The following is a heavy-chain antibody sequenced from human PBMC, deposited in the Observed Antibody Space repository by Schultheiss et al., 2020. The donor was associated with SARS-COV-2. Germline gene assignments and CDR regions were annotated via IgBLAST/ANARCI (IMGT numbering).Heavy chain of an antibody. J-gene: IGHJ4*02. V-gene: IGHV3-30*18. Sequence: GGSLRLSCAASGFTFRSYWMHWVRQAPGKGLEWVAVISYDGSNKYYADSVKGRFTISRDNSKNTLYLQMNSLRAEDTAVYYCAKDRAVAGNYFDYWGQGTLVTVSS. D-gene: IGHD6-19*01. CDR1: GFTFRSYW. CDR3: AKDRAVAGNYFDY. CDR2: ISYDGSNK.